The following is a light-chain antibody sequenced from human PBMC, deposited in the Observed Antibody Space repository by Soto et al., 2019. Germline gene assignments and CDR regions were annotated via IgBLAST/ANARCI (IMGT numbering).Light chain of an antibody. CDR3: MSYAGGNRFV. V-gene: IGLV2-8*01. J-gene: IGLJ1*01. CDR2: QVS. CDR1: VSDVGGYNY. Sequence: SVVPQPPPGYGSPGQSVNIFCAGTVSDVGGYNYVSWYQQHPGKVPQLMINQVSKRPSGVPDRFSASKSDTTASLTISGLQAEDEGDYYCMSYAGGNRFVFGTGTKVT.